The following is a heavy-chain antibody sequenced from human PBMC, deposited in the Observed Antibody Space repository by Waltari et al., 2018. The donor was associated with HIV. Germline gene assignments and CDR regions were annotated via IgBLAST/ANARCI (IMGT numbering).Heavy chain of an antibody. V-gene: IGHV3-30*14. CDR3: ARPRYASGSAMFYGMDV. J-gene: IGHJ6*02. Sequence: QVQLVESGGGVVQPGKSLRLSCAASGFPFDVYAMHWVRRAPGKVREWVAVMSYDGRTKSFADSVTGRFTVSRDNSKNTLFLQMSSLKAEDSGVYYCARPRYASGSAMFYGMDVWGQGTTVTVSS. CDR1: GFPFDVYA. CDR2: MSYDGRTK. D-gene: IGHD3-10*01.